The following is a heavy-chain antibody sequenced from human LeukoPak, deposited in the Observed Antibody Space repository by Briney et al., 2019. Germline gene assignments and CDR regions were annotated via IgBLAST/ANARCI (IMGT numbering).Heavy chain of an antibody. V-gene: IGHV3-7*01. D-gene: IGHD3-10*01. CDR2: TKQDGSEK. CDR3: ARLLVYASGAEAFDY. J-gene: IGHJ4*02. CDR1: GFTFSSYW. Sequence: GGSLRLSCAASGFTFSSYWMGWVRQAPGKGLEWVANTKQDGSEKYYVDSVKGRFTISRDNAKNSLYLQMNRLRAEDTALYYCARLLVYASGAEAFDYWGQGTLVTVSS.